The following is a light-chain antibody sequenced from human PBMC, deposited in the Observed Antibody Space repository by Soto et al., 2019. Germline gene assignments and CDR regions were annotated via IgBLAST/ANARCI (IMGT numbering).Light chain of an antibody. Sequence: EIILTQSPGTLSLSPGERATLSCRASQSFSSTYLAWYQQKPGQAPRLLVYGASNRATGIPDRFSGSGSGTDFTLTISRLEPEDFAVYYCQQHDNSPLTFGGGTKVDIK. V-gene: IGKV3-20*01. CDR1: QSFSSTY. CDR3: QQHDNSPLT. J-gene: IGKJ4*01. CDR2: GAS.